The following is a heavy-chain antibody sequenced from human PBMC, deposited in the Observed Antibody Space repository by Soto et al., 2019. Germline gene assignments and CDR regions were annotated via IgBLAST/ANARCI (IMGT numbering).Heavy chain of an antibody. J-gene: IGHJ3*01. Sequence: EVQLVESGGGLVMPGGSLRLSCAASGFTFSAYHMNWVRQAPGKGLEWVSSINPTSCHIYYADSVRGRFTFSRDDSKNSVSLPMNSLRTEDAALYYCAGGYCGGGGCYLRRDAFDVWGQGTMVTVSS. CDR1: GFTFSAYH. D-gene: IGHD2-15*01. V-gene: IGHV3-21*01. CDR2: INPTSCHI. CDR3: AGGYCGGGGCYLRRDAFDV.